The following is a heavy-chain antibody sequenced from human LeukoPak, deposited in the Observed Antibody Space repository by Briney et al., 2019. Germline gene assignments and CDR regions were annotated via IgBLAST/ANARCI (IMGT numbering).Heavy chain of an antibody. CDR1: GFTFSSYA. Sequence: PGGSLRLSCAASGFTFSSYAMHWVRQAPGKGLEYVSAISSNGDSTFYANSVKGRFTISRDNSKNTLYLQMNSLRAEDTAVYYCAKGVVIPSCDYWGQGTLVTVSS. V-gene: IGHV3-64*01. CDR3: AKGVVIPSCDY. J-gene: IGHJ4*02. D-gene: IGHD3-3*01. CDR2: ISSNGDST.